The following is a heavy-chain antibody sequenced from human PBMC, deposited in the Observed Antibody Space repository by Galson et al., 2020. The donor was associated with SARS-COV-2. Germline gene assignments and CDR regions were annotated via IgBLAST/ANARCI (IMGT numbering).Heavy chain of an antibody. CDR1: GFTFSSYA. CDR3: AKDQGLWFGDLFRFDY. CDR2: ISGNGRST. V-gene: IGHV3-23*01. D-gene: IGHD3-10*01. J-gene: IGHJ4*02. Sequence: GESLKISCAASGFTFSSYAMRWVRQTPGKGLEWLSRISGNGRSTYYADSVKGRFTISRDNSKNTMYLQMNSLRAEDSALYYCAKDQGLWFGDLFRFDYWGQGALVTVSS.